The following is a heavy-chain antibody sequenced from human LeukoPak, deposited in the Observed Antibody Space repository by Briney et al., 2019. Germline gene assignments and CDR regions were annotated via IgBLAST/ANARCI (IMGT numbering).Heavy chain of an antibody. CDR3: ARSLTIFGVVIPSFDY. J-gene: IGHJ4*02. Sequence: GGSLRLSCAASGFTFSGSAMHWVRQASGKGLEWVGRIRSKANSYATAYAASVKGRFTISRDDSKNTAYLQMNSLKTEDTAVYYCARSLTIFGVVIPSFDYWGQGTLVTVSS. CDR2: IRSKANSYAT. CDR1: GFTFSGSA. D-gene: IGHD3-3*01. V-gene: IGHV3-73*01.